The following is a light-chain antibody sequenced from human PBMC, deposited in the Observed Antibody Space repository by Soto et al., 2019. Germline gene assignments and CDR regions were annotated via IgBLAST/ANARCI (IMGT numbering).Light chain of an antibody. CDR3: SSYTSTSTVV. CDR2: DVS. J-gene: IGLJ2*01. V-gene: IGLV2-14*03. CDR1: SSDVGGYNY. Sequence: QSVLTQPASVSVSPGQSITISCTGTSSDVGGYNYVSWYQHHPGKAPKLMIYDVSNRPSGVSNRFSGSKSDNTASLTISGLQAEDEADYYCSSYTSTSTVVFGGGTKLTVL.